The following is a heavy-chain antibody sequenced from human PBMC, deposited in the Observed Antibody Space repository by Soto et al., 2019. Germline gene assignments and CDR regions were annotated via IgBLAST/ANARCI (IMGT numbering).Heavy chain of an antibody. CDR3: ARVTGHPNYYYYYMDV. CDR1: GYTFTSYG. Sequence: ASVKVSCKASGYTFTSYGISWVRQAPGQGLEWMGWISAYNGNTNYAQKLQGRVTMTTDTSTSTAYMELRSLRSDDTAVYYCARVTGHPNYYYYYMDVWGKGTTVTVSS. CDR2: ISAYNGNT. V-gene: IGHV1-18*01. J-gene: IGHJ6*03.